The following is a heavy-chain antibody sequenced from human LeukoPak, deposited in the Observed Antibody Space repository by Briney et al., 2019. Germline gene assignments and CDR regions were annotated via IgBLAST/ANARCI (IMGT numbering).Heavy chain of an antibody. CDR2: IYHSVST. Sequence: PSETLSLTCAVSGGSISSSNWWSWVRQPPGKGLEWIGEIYHSVSTNYNPSLKSRVTISVDTSKNQSSLKLSSVTAADTAVYYCARDLGTVVTSRGYFDLWGRGTLVTVSS. J-gene: IGHJ2*01. D-gene: IGHD4-23*01. V-gene: IGHV4-4*02. CDR3: ARDLGTVVTSRGYFDL. CDR1: GGSISSSNW.